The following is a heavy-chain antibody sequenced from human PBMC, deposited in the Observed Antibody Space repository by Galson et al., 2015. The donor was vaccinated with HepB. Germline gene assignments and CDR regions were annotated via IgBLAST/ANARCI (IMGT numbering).Heavy chain of an antibody. D-gene: IGHD3-22*01. Sequence: SLRLSCAASGFTFSSYAMSWVRQAPGKGLEWVSAISGSGGRTYYADSVKGRFTISRDNSKNTLYLQMNSLRAEDTAVYYCANLVSVYYYYSIGYRGTREGGYCGQGTLVTVSS. CDR2: ISGSGGRT. J-gene: IGHJ4*02. CDR1: GFTFSSYA. CDR3: ANLVSVYYYYSIGYRGTREGGY. V-gene: IGHV3-23*01.